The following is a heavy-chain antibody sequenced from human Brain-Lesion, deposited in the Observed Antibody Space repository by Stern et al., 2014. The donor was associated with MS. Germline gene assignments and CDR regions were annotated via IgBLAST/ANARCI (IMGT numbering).Heavy chain of an antibody. Sequence: VQLVQSGGDLVQPGRSLRLSCAAFGFTFADYAMHWVRHAPGKGLEWVAGISWNSGTIGYADSVKGRFTTSRDNAYSSLYLQMNSLRPEDTALYYCARDITGSSAYFAYWGQGTLVTVSS. J-gene: IGHJ4*02. CDR3: ARDITGSSAYFAY. CDR2: ISWNSGTI. D-gene: IGHD1-14*01. CDR1: GFTFADYA. V-gene: IGHV3-9*01.